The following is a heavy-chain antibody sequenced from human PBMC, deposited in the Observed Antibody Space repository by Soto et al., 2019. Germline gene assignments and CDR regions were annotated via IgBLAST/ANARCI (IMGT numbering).Heavy chain of an antibody. CDR3: ARAYRHCSSTSCYCYATHV. V-gene: IGHV4-4*07. Sequence: VQLQESGPGLVRPSETLSLTCAVSGDSISDFCWSWIRQPAGKGLECIGRVYTRGSTIYTPSLESRVDMSVDTAKNQLALRVTSVTAADTAVYYWARAYRHCSSTSCYCYATHVWCQETTVTVSS. CDR2: VYTRGST. CDR1: GDSISDFC. J-gene: IGHJ6*01. D-gene: IGHD2-2*01.